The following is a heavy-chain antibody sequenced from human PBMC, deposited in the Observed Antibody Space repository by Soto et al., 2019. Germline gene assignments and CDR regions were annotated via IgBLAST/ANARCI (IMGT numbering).Heavy chain of an antibody. Sequence: GASVKVSCKASGVTFSRQDMRWGRQAPGQGLEWMGGIIPIFGTPQYAEKFQDRVTITADESTRTAYMELSSLTSEDTAVYYCATNEGRDGYNFDSWGHGTLVTVSS. V-gene: IGHV1-69*13. J-gene: IGHJ4*01. D-gene: IGHD5-12*01. CDR1: GVTFSRQD. CDR3: ATNEGRDGYNFDS. CDR2: IIPIFGTP.